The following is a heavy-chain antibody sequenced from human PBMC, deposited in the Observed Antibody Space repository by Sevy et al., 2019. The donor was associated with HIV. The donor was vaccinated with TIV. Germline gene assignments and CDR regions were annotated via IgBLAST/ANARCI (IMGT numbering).Heavy chain of an antibody. Sequence: ASVKVSCKASGGTFSSYAISCVRQAPGQGLEWMGGIIPIFGTANYAQKFQGRVTITADKSTSTAYMELSSLRSEDTAVYYCARAPPPVNRYYYGSGSHDYYYYMDVWGKGTTVTVSS. D-gene: IGHD3-10*01. CDR2: IIPIFGTA. CDR3: ARAPPPVNRYYYGSGSHDYYYYMDV. J-gene: IGHJ6*03. V-gene: IGHV1-69*06. CDR1: GGTFSSYA.